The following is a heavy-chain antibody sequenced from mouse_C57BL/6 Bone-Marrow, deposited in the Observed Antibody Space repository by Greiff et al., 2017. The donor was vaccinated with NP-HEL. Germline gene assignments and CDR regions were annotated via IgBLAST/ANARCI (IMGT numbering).Heavy chain of an antibody. D-gene: IGHD1-1*01. J-gene: IGHJ3*01. CDR1: GYTFTSYW. CDR2: IDPSDSYT. CDR3: ARSRYYYGSTSWFAY. Sequence: QVQLQQPGAELVMPGASVKLSCKASGYTFTSYWMHWVKQRPGQGLEWIGEIDPSDSYTNYNQKFKGKSTLTVDKSSSTAYMQLSSLTSEDSAVYYCARSRYYYGSTSWFAYWGQGTLVTVSA. V-gene: IGHV1-69*01.